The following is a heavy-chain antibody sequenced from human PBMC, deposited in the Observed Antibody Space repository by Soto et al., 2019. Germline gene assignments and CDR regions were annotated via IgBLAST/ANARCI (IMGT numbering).Heavy chain of an antibody. J-gene: IGHJ4*02. D-gene: IGHD3-3*01. CDR2: IYYSVST. CDR1: GGSISSYY. Sequence: SETLSLTCTVSGGSISSYYWSWIRQPPGKGLEWIGYIYYSVSTNYNPSLKSRVTISVDTSKNQFSLNLDSVTAADTAVYFCARDFAYFDSWGQGTLVTVSS. V-gene: IGHV4-59*01. CDR3: ARDFAYFDS.